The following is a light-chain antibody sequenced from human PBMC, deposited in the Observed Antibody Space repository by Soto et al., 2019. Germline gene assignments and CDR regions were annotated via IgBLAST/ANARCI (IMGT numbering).Light chain of an antibody. CDR1: SSDVGVYNY. CDR3: SSYTSSSTLV. Sequence: QSALTQPASVSGSPGQSITISCTGTSSDVGVYNYVSWYQQHPGKAPKPMIYDVSNRPSGVSNRFSGSKSGNTASLTISGLQAEDEADYYCSSYTSSSTLVFGTGTKLTVL. J-gene: IGLJ1*01. V-gene: IGLV2-14*01. CDR2: DVS.